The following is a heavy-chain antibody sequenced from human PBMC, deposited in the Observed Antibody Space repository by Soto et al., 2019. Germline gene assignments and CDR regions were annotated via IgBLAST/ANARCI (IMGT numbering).Heavy chain of an antibody. CDR1: GFTFSSYG. CDR3: ARDGHYYGSGSGGYFDY. J-gene: IGHJ4*02. D-gene: IGHD3-10*01. CDR2: IWYDGGNK. Sequence: QVQLVESGGGVVRPWRSLRLSCAASGFTFSSYGMHWVRQAPGKGLEWVAVIWYDGGNKNYADSVKGRFTISRDNSKNTLYLQMNSLRAEDTAVYYCARDGHYYGSGSGGYFDYWGQGTLVTVSS. V-gene: IGHV3-33*01.